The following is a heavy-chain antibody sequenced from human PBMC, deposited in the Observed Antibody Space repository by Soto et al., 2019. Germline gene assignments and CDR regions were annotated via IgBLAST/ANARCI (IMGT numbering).Heavy chain of an antibody. D-gene: IGHD4-4*01. CDR3: ARVAADDINSVDN. Sequence: EVQLLESGGGLVQPGGSLRLSCAASGFTFNAYAMTWVRQAPGKGLEWVSAIGGSGGNRYYADSVRGRFTISRDNSKDTVERQRNSRGVEDTAVYYGARVAADDINSVDNWGQGILVTVSS. J-gene: IGHJ4*02. V-gene: IGHV3-23*01. CDR1: GFTFNAYA. CDR2: IGGSGGNR.